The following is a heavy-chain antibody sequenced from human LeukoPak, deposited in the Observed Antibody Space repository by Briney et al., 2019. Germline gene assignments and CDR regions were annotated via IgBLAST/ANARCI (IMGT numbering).Heavy chain of an antibody. J-gene: IGHJ4*02. CDR1: GYTFTGYY. CDR3: ARGGRYSGLV. Sequence: ASVKVSCKASGYTFTGYYMHWVRQAPGQGLEWMGWMNPNSGNTGYAQKFQGRVTMTRNTSISTAYMELSSLRSEDTAVYYCARGGRYSGLVWGQGTLVTVSS. D-gene: IGHD5-12*01. V-gene: IGHV1-8*02. CDR2: MNPNSGNT.